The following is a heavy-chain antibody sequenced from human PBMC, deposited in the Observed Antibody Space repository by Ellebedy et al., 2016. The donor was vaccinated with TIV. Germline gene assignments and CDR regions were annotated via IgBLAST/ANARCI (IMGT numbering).Heavy chain of an antibody. D-gene: IGHD7-27*01. V-gene: IGHV3-15*01. CDR3: SAGTGKSDFDH. CDR1: GFTFSDAW. Sequence: GESLKISCAASGFTFSDAWMSWVRQAPGKGLEWVGRIKSKTDSGTRDFAAPVKGRFLISRDDSKNTLCLQMSSLKTDDTAVYYCSAGTGKSDFDHWGQGTLVTVSS. CDR2: IKSKTDSGTR. J-gene: IGHJ4*02.